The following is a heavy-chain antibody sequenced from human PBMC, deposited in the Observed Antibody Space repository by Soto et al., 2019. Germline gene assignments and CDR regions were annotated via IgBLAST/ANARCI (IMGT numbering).Heavy chain of an antibody. Sequence: GGSLRLSCAASGFTFSSYGKHWVRKAPGKGQEWVAVIWYDGSNKYYADSVKGRFTISKDNSKNKLYLQMNSLRAADTAVYYCARDSGVLEPDYYYYGMDVWGQGTTVTVSS. CDR1: GFTFSSYG. CDR3: ARDSGVLEPDYYYYGMDV. CDR2: IWYDGSNK. D-gene: IGHD1-1*01. J-gene: IGHJ6*02. V-gene: IGHV3-33*01.